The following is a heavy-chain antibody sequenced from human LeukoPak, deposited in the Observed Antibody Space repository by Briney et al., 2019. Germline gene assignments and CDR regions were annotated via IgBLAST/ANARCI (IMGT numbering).Heavy chain of an antibody. D-gene: IGHD2-21*01. CDR1: GFSFRSYA. J-gene: IGHJ6*03. CDR3: AKEEETNCGGDCYYYMDV. V-gene: IGHV3-23*01. Sequence: GGSLRLSCAASGFSFRSYAMSWVRQAPGEGLEWVSAVSRSGDDTYYADSVRGRFTISRDNSRNTLYLHMSSLRAEDTAVYYCAKEEETNCGGDCYYYMDVWGKGTTVTVSS. CDR2: VSRSGDDT.